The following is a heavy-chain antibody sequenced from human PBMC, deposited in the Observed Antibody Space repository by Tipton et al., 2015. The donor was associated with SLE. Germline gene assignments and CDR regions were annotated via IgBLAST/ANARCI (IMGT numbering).Heavy chain of an antibody. CDR1: GGSMNDYY. Sequence: TLSLTCTVSGGSMNDYYWSWVRQPPGKGLEWIGYIYYTGSSNHNPPLKGRVTMSVDTSKNQFSLSVNPVTAAYTAVYYCARSMLTTKRVFDYWGQGTLVTVSS. J-gene: IGHJ4*02. V-gene: IGHV4-59*01. CDR2: IYYTGSS. D-gene: IGHD3-16*01. CDR3: ARSMLTTKRVFDY.